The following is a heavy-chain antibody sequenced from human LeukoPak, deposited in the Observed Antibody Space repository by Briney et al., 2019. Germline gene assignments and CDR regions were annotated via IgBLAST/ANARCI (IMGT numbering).Heavy chain of an antibody. J-gene: IGHJ4*02. D-gene: IGHD2-21*02. CDR3: AREQTRGGDLDY. Sequence: PGGSLRLSCAASGFTFSSYGMHWVRQSPGKGLEWVSSISDTNAIFYADSVKGRFTVSRDNARNSLYLQMYSLRVEDTAVYYCAREQTRGGDLDYWGQGARVTVSS. CDR1: GFTFSSYG. CDR2: ISDTNAI. V-gene: IGHV3-21*01.